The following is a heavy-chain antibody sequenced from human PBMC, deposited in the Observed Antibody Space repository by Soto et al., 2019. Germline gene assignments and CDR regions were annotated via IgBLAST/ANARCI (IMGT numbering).Heavy chain of an antibody. CDR2: IKGDGSEK. J-gene: IGHJ4*02. CDR3: VRDGCRGYDFDY. D-gene: IGHD5-12*01. CDR1: GFTLSSHW. V-gene: IGHV3-7*01. Sequence: DVQLVESGGGLVQPGGSLRLSWAASGFTLSSHWMSWVRQSSGEGLQWVANIKGDGSEKIYADSVKGRFTISRDNAQDSLYLQMNSLRGEDTAVYYCVRDGCRGYDFDYWGQGTLVTVSS.